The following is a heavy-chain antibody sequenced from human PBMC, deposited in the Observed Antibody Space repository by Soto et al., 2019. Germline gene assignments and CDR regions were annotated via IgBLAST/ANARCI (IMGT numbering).Heavy chain of an antibody. CDR3: ARTWASVTDY. D-gene: IGHD4-17*01. CDR1: GGSISSGGYY. Sequence: PSETLSLTCTVSGGSISSGGYYWSWIRQHPGKGLEWIGYIYYSGNTYYNPSLESRVTISADTSKNQFSLKLNSVTAADTAVYYCARTWASVTDYWGQGTLVTVSS. CDR2: IYYSGNT. J-gene: IGHJ4*02. V-gene: IGHV4-31*03.